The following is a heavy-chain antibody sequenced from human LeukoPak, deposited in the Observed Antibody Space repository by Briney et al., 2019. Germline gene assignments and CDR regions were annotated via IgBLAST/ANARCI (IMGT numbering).Heavy chain of an antibody. D-gene: IGHD5-24*01. CDR2: IHSSGSA. J-gene: IGHJ4*02. CDR1: GASLNDYY. V-gene: IGHV4-59*12. Sequence: KTSETLSLTCTVSGASLNDYYWSWIRQPPGKALEWIGFIHSSGSANSNPSLTSRVTISIDTSKNQFSLNLRSLTAADTAVYFCASGAADGYTFGFDYWGQGTLAAVSS. CDR3: ASGAADGYTFGFDY.